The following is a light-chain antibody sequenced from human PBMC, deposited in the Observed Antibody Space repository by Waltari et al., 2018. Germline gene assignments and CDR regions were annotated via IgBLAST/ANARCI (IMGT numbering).Light chain of an antibody. CDR2: GAS. Sequence: DIQMTQSPSSLSASVGDRVTITCRASQTIATSLNWYQQKPGQAPEVLIYGASILQIGVPSRFSGSGAGTDFTLTISSLQPEDFATYYCQQSYTTPTFGQGTKVEIK. V-gene: IGKV1-39*01. CDR3: QQSYTTPT. J-gene: IGKJ1*01. CDR1: QTIATS.